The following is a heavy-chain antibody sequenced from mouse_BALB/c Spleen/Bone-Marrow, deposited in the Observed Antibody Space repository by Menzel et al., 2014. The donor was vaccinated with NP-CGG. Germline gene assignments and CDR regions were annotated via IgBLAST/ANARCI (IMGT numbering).Heavy chain of an antibody. V-gene: IGHV2-9*02. CDR1: GFSLTSYG. J-gene: IGHJ2*01. D-gene: IGHD1-1*01. CDR2: IWAGGST. Sequence: VKVEESGPGLVAPSQSLSITCTVSGFSLTSYGVHWVRQPPGKGLEWLGVIWAGGSTNYNSALMSRLSISKDNSKSQVFLKMNNLQTDDTAMYYCARDYYGSSYFDYWGQGTTLTVSS. CDR3: ARDYYGSSYFDY.